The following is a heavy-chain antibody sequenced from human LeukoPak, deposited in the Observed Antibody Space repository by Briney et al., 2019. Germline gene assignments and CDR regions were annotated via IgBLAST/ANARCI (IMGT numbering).Heavy chain of an antibody. CDR2: ISYDGSNK. D-gene: IGHD2-2*01. J-gene: IGHJ5*02. CDR1: GFTFSSYG. V-gene: IGHV3-30*18. Sequence: GGSLRLSCAASGFTFSSYGMHWVRQAPGKGLEWVAVISYDGSNKYYADSVKGRFTISRDNSKNTLYLQMNSLRAEDMAVYYCAKDSYCSSTSCLGLNWFDPWGQGTLVTVSS. CDR3: AKDSYCSSTSCLGLNWFDP.